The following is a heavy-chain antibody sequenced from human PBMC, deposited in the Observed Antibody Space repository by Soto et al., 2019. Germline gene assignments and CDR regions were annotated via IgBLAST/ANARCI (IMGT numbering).Heavy chain of an antibody. J-gene: IGHJ4*02. V-gene: IGHV3-7*01. D-gene: IGHD3-22*01. Sequence: PGGSLRLSCAASGFTFSSYWMSWVRQAPGKGLEWVANIKQDGSEKYYVDSVKGRFTISRDNSKNTLYLQMNSLRAEDTAVYYCANTILFGYDSSGYWGQGTLVTVSS. CDR2: IKQDGSEK. CDR3: ANTILFGYDSSGY. CDR1: GFTFSSYW.